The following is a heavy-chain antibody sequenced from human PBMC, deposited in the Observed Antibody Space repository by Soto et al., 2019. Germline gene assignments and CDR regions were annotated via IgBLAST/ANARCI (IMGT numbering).Heavy chain of an antibody. Sequence: SETLSLTCAVSGGSISSSNWWSWVRQPPGKGLEWIGEIYHSGSTNYNPSLKSRVTIPVDKSKNQFSLKLSSVAAADTAVYYCARAMVLGYYYDSSGYPNWFDPWGQGTLVTVSS. J-gene: IGHJ5*02. CDR3: ARAMVLGYYYDSSGYPNWFDP. V-gene: IGHV4-4*02. CDR2: IYHSGST. CDR1: GGSISSSNW. D-gene: IGHD3-22*01.